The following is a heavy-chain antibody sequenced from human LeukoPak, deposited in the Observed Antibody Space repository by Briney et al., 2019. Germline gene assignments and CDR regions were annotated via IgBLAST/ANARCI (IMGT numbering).Heavy chain of an antibody. V-gene: IGHV3-7*04. CDR2: IYPEGNEK. Sequence: GWSLRLSCAVSGFSFSNFWMSWVRQAPGRGLEWVANIYPEGNEKYHVESVKGRFTISRDNTKNLLFLQMNGLRVEDTAVSYCARGDKSSGDHWGQGTLVPVSS. CDR1: GFSFSNFW. CDR3: ARGDKSSGDH. J-gene: IGHJ4*02.